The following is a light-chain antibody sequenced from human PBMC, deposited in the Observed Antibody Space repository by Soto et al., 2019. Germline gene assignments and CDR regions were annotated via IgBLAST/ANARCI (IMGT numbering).Light chain of an antibody. CDR1: RSVSDY. J-gene: IGKJ5*01. V-gene: IGKV3-11*01. CDR2: GAS. CDR3: QQRSSWPLT. Sequence: EIVLTHSPATLALSPWEGATLSARASRSVSDYLAWYQQKPGQSPRLIVYGASNRATGIPARFSGSGSGTDFTLTIVTLEPEDFAVYYCQQRSSWPLTFGGGTRLEIK.